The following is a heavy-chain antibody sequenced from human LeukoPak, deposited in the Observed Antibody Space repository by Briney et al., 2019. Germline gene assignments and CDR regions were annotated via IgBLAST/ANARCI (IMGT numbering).Heavy chain of an antibody. D-gene: IGHD3-22*01. Sequence: PGGSLRLSCAASGFTFSTYSMNWVRQPPGKGLEWVSSISTSSTYMYYADSVKGRFTISRDNAKNSLYLQVNGLRAEDSAVYYCARVAHYFDSSGYYQYFDYRGQGTLVTVSS. CDR2: ISTSSTYM. CDR1: GFTFSTYS. V-gene: IGHV3-21*01. CDR3: ARVAHYFDSSGYYQYFDY. J-gene: IGHJ4*02.